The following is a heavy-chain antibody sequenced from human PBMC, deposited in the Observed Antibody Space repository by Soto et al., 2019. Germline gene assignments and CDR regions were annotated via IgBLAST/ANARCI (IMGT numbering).Heavy chain of an antibody. CDR1: GYTFTSSY. J-gene: IGHJ4*02. V-gene: IGHV1-24*01. Sequence: ASVKVSCKASGYTFTSSYMHWGRQAPGKGLEWMGGFDPEDGETIYAQKYQGRVTMTEDTSTDTAYMELSSLRSEDTAVYYCATVSYYGSGTTYFDYWGQGTLVTVSS. CDR2: FDPEDGET. D-gene: IGHD3-10*01. CDR3: ATVSYYGSGTTYFDY.